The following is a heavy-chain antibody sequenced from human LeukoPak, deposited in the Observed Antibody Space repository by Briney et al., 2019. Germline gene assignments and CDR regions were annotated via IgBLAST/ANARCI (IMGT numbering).Heavy chain of an antibody. CDR3: ARDGRQLALDY. CDR1: GYSISSGGYY. D-gene: IGHD6-13*01. J-gene: IGHJ4*02. V-gene: IGHV4-31*03. Sequence: SETLSLTCTVSGYSISSGGYYWSWIRQHPGKGLEWIGYIYYRGSTSPNPSLKSRVTFSVDTSKDQFSLKLSSVTAADTALYYCARDGRQLALDYWGQGTLVTVSS. CDR2: IYYRGST.